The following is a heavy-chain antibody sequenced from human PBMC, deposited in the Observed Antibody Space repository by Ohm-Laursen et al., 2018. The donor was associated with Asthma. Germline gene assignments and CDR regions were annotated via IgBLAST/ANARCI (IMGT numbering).Heavy chain of an antibody. CDR3: GRKRGSCITSTCYSLDF. CDR1: GGTFSNYV. D-gene: IGHD2-15*01. V-gene: IGHV1-69*01. Sequence: SSVKVSCKSSGGTFSNYVIGWVRQAPGQGLEWMGGINSVFATTDYGQKFRGRVTITADESTATVYMELNSLRSDDTALYYCGRKRGSCITSTCYSLDFWGQGTLITVSS. J-gene: IGHJ4*02. CDR2: INSVFATT.